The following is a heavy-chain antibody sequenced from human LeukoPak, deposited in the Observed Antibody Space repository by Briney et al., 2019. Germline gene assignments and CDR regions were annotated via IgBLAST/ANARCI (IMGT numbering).Heavy chain of an antibody. Sequence: PSETLSLTCTVSGGSISSSSYYWGWIRQPPGKGLEWIGSIYYSGSTNYNPSLKSRVTISVDTSKKQFSLKLSSVTAADTAVYHCARGGRGYDPLTRGYYYYYYYMDVWGKGTTVTVSS. CDR2: IYYSGST. V-gene: IGHV4-39*07. D-gene: IGHD3-3*01. CDR1: GGSISSSSYY. J-gene: IGHJ6*03. CDR3: ARGGRGYDPLTRGYYYYYYYMDV.